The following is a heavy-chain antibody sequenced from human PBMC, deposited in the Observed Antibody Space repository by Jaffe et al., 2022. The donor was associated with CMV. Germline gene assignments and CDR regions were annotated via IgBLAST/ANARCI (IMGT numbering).Heavy chain of an antibody. J-gene: IGHJ6*02. CDR2: IRSKANSYAT. CDR1: GFTFSGSA. D-gene: IGHD3-9*01. CDR3: TSRYYDILTGYYNGYGMDV. Sequence: EVQLVESGGGLVQPGGSLKLSCAASGFTFSGSAMHWVRQASGKGLEWVGRIRSKANSYATAYAASVKGRFTISRDDSKNTAYLQMNSLKTEDTAVYYCTSRYYDILTGYYNGYGMDVWGQGTTVTVSS. V-gene: IGHV3-73*02.